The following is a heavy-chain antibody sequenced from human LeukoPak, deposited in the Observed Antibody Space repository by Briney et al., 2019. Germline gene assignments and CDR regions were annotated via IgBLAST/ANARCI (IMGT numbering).Heavy chain of an antibody. Sequence: ASVKVSCKASGYTFTSYGISWVRQAPGQGLEWMGWISAYNGNTNYAQKLQGRVTMTTDTSTSTAYMELRSLRSDDTAVYYGASATNYYYGMDVWGQGTTVTVSS. CDR3: ASATNYYYGMDV. CDR1: GYTFTSYG. V-gene: IGHV1-18*01. CDR2: ISAYNGNT. J-gene: IGHJ6*02.